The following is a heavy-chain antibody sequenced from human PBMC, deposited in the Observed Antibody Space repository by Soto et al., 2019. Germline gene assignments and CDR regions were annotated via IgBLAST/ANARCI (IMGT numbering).Heavy chain of an antibody. CDR2: KYGNDDK. Sequence: SCPTLGNATPALTLTCAFSGFSLSTRGVAVGGIRQPPGKALEGLALKYGNDDKRESPYLNSRLHITKDTQKKQAALTMTNMDPVDTATYYCAHNGLKGSLYYFDYSGQGTLV. CDR3: AHNGLKGSLYYFDY. D-gene: IGHD3-3*01. J-gene: IGHJ4*02. CDR1: GFSLSTRGVA. V-gene: IGHV2-5*01.